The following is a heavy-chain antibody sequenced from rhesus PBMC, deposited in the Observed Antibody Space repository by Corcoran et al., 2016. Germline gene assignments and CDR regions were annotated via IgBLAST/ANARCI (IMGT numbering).Heavy chain of an antibody. CDR1: NGSISSNY. D-gene: IGHD1-44*01. Sequence: QVQLQESGPGLVKPSETLSLTCAVSNGSISSNYWSWIRQPPGKGLEWIGRIFGGSGSTPDNPSLESGIAFSQDASKGQFSLGFQSVAAADPAVYFCARDVGNLGLDSWGQGVVVTVSS. V-gene: IGHV4-147*01. CDR2: IFGGSGST. CDR3: ARDVGNLGLDS. J-gene: IGHJ6*01.